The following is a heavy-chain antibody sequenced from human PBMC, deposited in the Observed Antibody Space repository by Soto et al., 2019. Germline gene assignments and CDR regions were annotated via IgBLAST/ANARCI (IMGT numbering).Heavy chain of an antibody. D-gene: IGHD5-18*01. CDR3: AREGYSYGDY. J-gene: IGHJ4*02. Sequence: GGSLRLSCAASGFTFSSYEMNWVRQAPGKGLEWVSYISSSGSTIYYADSVKGRFTISRDNAKNSLYLQTNSLRAEDTAVYYCAREGYSYGDYWGQGTLVTVSS. CDR1: GFTFSSYE. V-gene: IGHV3-48*03. CDR2: ISSSGSTI.